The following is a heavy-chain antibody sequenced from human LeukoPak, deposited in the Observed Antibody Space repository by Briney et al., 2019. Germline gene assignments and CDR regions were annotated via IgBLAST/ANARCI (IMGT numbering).Heavy chain of an antibody. J-gene: IGHJ4*02. CDR1: GYSFTSYR. D-gene: IGHD5-24*01. Sequence: GESLKTSCKGSGYSFTSYRIGWVRQMPGKGLEWMGIIYPGDSEIRYSPSFQGQVTISVDKSSRTAYLQWSSLKAPDTAIYYCARQKDGYFSYFNYWGQGTLVTVSS. CDR3: ARQKDGYFSYFNY. V-gene: IGHV5-51*01. CDR2: IYPGDSEI.